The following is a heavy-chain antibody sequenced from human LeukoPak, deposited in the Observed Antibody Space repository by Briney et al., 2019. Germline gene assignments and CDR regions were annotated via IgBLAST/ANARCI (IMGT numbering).Heavy chain of an antibody. V-gene: IGHV3-23*01. J-gene: IGHJ4*02. Sequence: GGSLRLSCAATGFTFFNYALAWVRQAPGKGLQSVSYISHSGHRTYYTASVLGRFTVSRDNSKNTLYLEMKGLTAEATAVYYCAKDRRHCTSTFCSGDHFDSWGQGTLVTVSS. D-gene: IGHD2-8*01. CDR3: AKDRRHCTSTFCSGDHFDS. CDR1: GFTFFNYA. CDR2: ISHSGHRT.